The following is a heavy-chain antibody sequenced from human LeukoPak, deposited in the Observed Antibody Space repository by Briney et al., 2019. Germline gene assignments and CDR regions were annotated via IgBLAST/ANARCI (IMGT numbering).Heavy chain of an antibody. CDR1: GGSISSGSYY. J-gene: IGHJ2*01. Sequence: PSQTLSLTCTVSGGSISSGSYYWSWIRQPPGKGLEWIGYICYSGSTNYNPSLKSRVTISVDTSKNQFSLKLSSVTAAGTAVYYCARGDYGDYVWYFDLWGRGTLVTVSS. CDR3: ARGDYGDYVWYFDL. CDR2: ICYSGST. V-gene: IGHV4-61*01. D-gene: IGHD4-17*01.